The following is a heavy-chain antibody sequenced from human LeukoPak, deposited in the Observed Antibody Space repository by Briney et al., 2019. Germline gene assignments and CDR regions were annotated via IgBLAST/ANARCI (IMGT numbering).Heavy chain of an antibody. CDR1: GYTFTSYD. J-gene: IGHJ4*02. V-gene: IGHV1-8*03. D-gene: IGHD3-3*01. CDR3: ARGEGWSDYYRSLAY. CDR2: MNPNSGNT. Sequence: ASVKVSCKASGYTFTSYDINWVRQATEQGLEWMGWMNPNSGNTGYAQKFQGRVTITRNISITTAYMELSSLRSDDTAVYYCARGEGWSDYYRSLAYWGQGTLVTVSS.